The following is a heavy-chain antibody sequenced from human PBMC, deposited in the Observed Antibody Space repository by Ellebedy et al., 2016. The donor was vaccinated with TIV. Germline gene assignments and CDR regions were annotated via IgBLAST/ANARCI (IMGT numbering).Heavy chain of an antibody. CDR3: AKDGRLVVGYLEY. CDR2: ISHDGMTK. CDR1: GFTFRSYG. J-gene: IGHJ4*02. D-gene: IGHD3-22*01. V-gene: IGHV3-30*18. Sequence: GESLKISCEASGFTFRSYGMHWVRQAPGKGLEWVAAISHDGMTKYYAYSVKDRFTVSRDNSKNTVYLQMNSLRAEDTAVYYCAKDGRLVVGYLEYWGQGTLVTVSS.